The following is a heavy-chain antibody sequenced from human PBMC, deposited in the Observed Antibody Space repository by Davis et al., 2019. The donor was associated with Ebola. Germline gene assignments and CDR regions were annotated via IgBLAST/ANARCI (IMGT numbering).Heavy chain of an antibody. D-gene: IGHD1-1*01. CDR1: AFTFDDYG. V-gene: IGHV3-20*04. CDR2: ISWNGGTK. J-gene: IGHJ4*02. Sequence: GESLKISCVASAFTFDDYGMSWVRQARGKGLEWVSSISWNGGTKGYADSVKGRFTISRDNAKNSLHLQMDSLRAEDTAFYYCAREDDRDHWYFDHWGQGTLVTVSS. CDR3: AREDDRDHWYFDH.